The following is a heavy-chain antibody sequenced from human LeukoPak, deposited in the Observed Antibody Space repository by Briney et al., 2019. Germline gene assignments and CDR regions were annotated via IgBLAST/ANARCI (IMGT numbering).Heavy chain of an antibody. CDR1: GFTFSSYW. CDR2: INSDGRST. D-gene: IGHD6-13*01. V-gene: IGHV3-74*01. J-gene: IGHJ3*02. CDR3: ARRIFLAGNGAFDI. Sequence: GGSLRLSCAASGFTFSSYWMHWVRQAPGKGLVWVSRINSDGRSTSYADSVKGRFTISRDNAKNTLYLQMNSLRAEDTAVYYCARRIFLAGNGAFDIWGQGTMVTVSS.